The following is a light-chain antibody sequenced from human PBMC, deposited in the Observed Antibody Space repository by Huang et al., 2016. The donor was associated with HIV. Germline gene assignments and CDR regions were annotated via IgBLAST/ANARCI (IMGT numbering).Light chain of an antibody. V-gene: IGKV1-5*03. CDR3: QQYNNYPYT. CDR1: QNIFSW. CDR2: KAS. Sequence: DIQMTQSPSTLSASVGDRVTITCRASQNIFSWLAWYQQKPGKAPNLLIYKASSLETGVPSRFSGSGSATEFTLNSSSLQPDDFATYYCQQYNNYPYTFGPGTKVDIK. J-gene: IGKJ3*01.